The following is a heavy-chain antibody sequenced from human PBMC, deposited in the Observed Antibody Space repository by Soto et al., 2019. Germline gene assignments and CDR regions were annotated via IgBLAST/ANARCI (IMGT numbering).Heavy chain of an antibody. CDR2: ISYDGSDK. CDR1: GFTFNTYG. V-gene: IGHV3-30*18. CDR3: AKSPNFYCSSPNCYKYYFDY. J-gene: IGHJ4*02. Sequence: LRLSCAASGFTFNTYGMHWVRQAPGKGLEWVAVISYDGSDKFYADSVKGRFTISRDNSKNALYLQMSSLRPEDTAIYYCAKSPNFYCSSPNCYKYYFDYWGQGTLVTVSS. D-gene: IGHD2-2*02.